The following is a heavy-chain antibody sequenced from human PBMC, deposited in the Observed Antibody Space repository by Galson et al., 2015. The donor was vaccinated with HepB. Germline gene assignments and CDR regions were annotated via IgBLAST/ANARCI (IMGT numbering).Heavy chain of an antibody. D-gene: IGHD3-10*01. V-gene: IGHV1-2*02. CDR2: INPNSGGT. CDR3: ARGPQLITMVRGVIVGPLGF. J-gene: IGHJ4*02. Sequence: SVKVSCKASGYTFTGYYMHWVRQAPGQGLEWMGWINPNSGGTNYAQKFQGGVTMTRDTSISTAYMELSRLRSDDTAVYYCARGPQLITMVRGVIVGPLGFWGQGTLVTVSS. CDR1: GYTFTGYY.